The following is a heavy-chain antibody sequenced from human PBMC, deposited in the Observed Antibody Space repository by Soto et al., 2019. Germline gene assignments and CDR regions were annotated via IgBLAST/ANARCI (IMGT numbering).Heavy chain of an antibody. Sequence: QGQLVQSGAEVKWPGASVKDSCKASGYPFNKYSISWVRQAPGQGLEWMGWISASNGNRNYAQKFQGRVTLGTDTSTTTAYMELRNLRSDDTAVYYCTRGHGDFAGDFDYWGQGTLVTVSS. D-gene: IGHD4-17*01. CDR1: GYPFNKYS. V-gene: IGHV1-18*04. J-gene: IGHJ4*02. CDR3: TRGHGDFAGDFDY. CDR2: ISASNGNR.